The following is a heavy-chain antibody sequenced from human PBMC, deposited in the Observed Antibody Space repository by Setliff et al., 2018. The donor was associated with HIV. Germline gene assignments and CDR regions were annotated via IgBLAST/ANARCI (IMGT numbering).Heavy chain of an antibody. CDR2: IYYSGST. CDR3: ARDRVVRGVITTYYYMDV. D-gene: IGHD3-10*01. Sequence: SETLSLTCTVSGGSISSHYWSWIRQPPGKGLEWIGYIYYSGSTNYNPSLKSRVTISVDTSKNQFSLKLSSVTAADTAVYYCARDRVVRGVITTYYYMDVWCKVTTVTVSS. V-gene: IGHV4-59*11. CDR1: GGSISSHY. J-gene: IGHJ6*03.